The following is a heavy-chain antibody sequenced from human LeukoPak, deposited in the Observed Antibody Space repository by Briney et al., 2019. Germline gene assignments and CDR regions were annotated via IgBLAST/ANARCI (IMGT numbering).Heavy chain of an antibody. V-gene: IGHV3-30*02. Sequence: SGGSLRLSCAASGFTFSSYVMHWVRQAPGKGLEWVAFIRYDGSNKYYADSVKGRFTISRDNSKNTLYLQMNSLRAEDTAVYYCARDQGDTAMFFDYWGQGTLVTVSS. D-gene: IGHD5-18*01. CDR1: GFTFSSYV. J-gene: IGHJ4*02. CDR3: ARDQGDTAMFFDY. CDR2: IRYDGSNK.